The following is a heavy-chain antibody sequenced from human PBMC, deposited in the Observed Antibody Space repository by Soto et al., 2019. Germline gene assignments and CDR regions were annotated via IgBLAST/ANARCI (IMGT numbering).Heavy chain of an antibody. J-gene: IGHJ4*02. D-gene: IGHD6-13*01. Sequence: EVQLVESGGGLVQPGGSLRLSCAASGFTFSSYWMHWVRQAPGKGLLWVSRINSDGSSTSYADSVKGRFTISRDNAKNTLYLQMNSLRAEDTAVYYCARERGKAAAVHFDYWGQGTLVTVSS. CDR1: GFTFSSYW. CDR3: ARERGKAAAVHFDY. V-gene: IGHV3-74*01. CDR2: INSDGSST.